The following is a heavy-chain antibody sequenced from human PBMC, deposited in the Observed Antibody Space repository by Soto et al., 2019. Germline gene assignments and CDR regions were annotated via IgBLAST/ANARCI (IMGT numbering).Heavy chain of an antibody. Sequence: ASETLSLTCTVSGGSISSGGYYWSWIRQHPGKGLEWIGYIYYSGSTYYNPSLKSRVTISVDTSKSQFSLKLSSVTAADTAVYYCARDYGDYETYYYGMDVWGQGTTVTVSS. J-gene: IGHJ6*02. V-gene: IGHV4-31*03. D-gene: IGHD4-17*01. CDR3: ARDYGDYETYYYGMDV. CDR1: GGSISSGGYY. CDR2: IYYSGST.